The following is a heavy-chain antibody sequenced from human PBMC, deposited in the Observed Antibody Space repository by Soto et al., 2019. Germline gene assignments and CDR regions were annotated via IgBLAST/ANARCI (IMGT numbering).Heavy chain of an antibody. CDR3: ARALTKVTKNWLDP. CDR1: GYTFTGYY. CDR2: INPNSGGT. D-gene: IGHD4-17*01. Sequence: ASVKVSCKASGYTFTGYYMHWVRQAPGQGLEWMGWINPNSGGTNYAQKFQGWVTMTRDTSISTAYMELSRLRSDDTAVYYCARALTKVTKNWLDPWGQGTLVTV. V-gene: IGHV1-2*04. J-gene: IGHJ5*02.